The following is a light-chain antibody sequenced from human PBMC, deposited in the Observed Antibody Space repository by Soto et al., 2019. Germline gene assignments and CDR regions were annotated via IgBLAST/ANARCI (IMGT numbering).Light chain of an antibody. CDR2: GTS. Sequence: EIVMTQSPATLSVSPGERATLSCRASQSVSSNLAWYQQKPGQAPRLLIYGTSTRATGIPASFSGSGSGTEFTLTLSSLQSEDFAVYYCQQYNNWPPTWTVGQGTKVEIK. V-gene: IGKV3-15*01. CDR1: QSVSSN. J-gene: IGKJ1*01. CDR3: QQYNNWPPTWT.